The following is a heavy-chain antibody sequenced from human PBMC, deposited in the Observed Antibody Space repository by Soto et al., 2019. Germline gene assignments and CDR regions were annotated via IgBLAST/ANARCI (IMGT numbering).Heavy chain of an antibody. Sequence: PPATPSLTCSHYGKTFSGYSSHWIRQARRKGVGWIEEINHSASPNYNPSPKSRVTISVDTSKNQFSLKLSSVTAADPAVYYCARADSSGSKGYWGQGILVTVSS. V-gene: IGHV4-34*01. D-gene: IGHD3-22*01. J-gene: IGHJ4*02. CDR3: ARADSSGSKGY. CDR2: INHSASP. CDR1: GKTFSGYS.